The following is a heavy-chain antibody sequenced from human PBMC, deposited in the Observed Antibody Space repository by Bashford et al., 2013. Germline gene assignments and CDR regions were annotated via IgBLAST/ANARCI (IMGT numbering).Heavy chain of an antibody. J-gene: IGHJ4*02. CDR1: GYTFTSYG. D-gene: IGHD3-10*01. CDR2: ISVYNGFT. Sequence: VASVKVSCKASGYTFTSYGISWVRQAPGQGLEWMGWISVYNGFTKYAQKLQGRVTMTADTSTSTAYMELRSLRSDDTAVYFCARSLRGVIIRPLFDYWGLGTLVTVSS. CDR3: ARSLRGVIIRPLFDY. V-gene: IGHV1-18*01.